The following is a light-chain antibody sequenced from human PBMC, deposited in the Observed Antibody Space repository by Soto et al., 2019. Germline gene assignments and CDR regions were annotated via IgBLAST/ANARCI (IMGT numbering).Light chain of an antibody. V-gene: IGKV1-39*01. Sequence: DIQMTQSPSSLSASVGDRVTITCRASQNIRNYLNWYQQKPGDAPKLLIYAASTLQGAVPSRFSGSGSGTDFTLTISSLQPEVFATYHCQQGHSTPYTFGQGTRLEI. J-gene: IGKJ2*01. CDR3: QQGHSTPYT. CDR1: QNIRNY. CDR2: AAS.